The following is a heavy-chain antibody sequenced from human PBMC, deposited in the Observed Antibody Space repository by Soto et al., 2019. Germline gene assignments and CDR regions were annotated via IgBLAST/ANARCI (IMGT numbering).Heavy chain of an antibody. CDR3: ARDRWGTAMVDL. CDR2: INSDGSST. D-gene: IGHD5-18*01. CDR1: GFTFSSYW. Sequence: EVQLVESGGGLVQPGGSLRLSCAASGFTFSSYWMHWVRQGPGKGLVWVSRINSDGSSTTYADSVKGRFTMSRDNANNMVYLQMNSLRAKDTAVYYCARDRWGTAMVDLWGQGTLVTVSS. J-gene: IGHJ5*02. V-gene: IGHV3-74*01.